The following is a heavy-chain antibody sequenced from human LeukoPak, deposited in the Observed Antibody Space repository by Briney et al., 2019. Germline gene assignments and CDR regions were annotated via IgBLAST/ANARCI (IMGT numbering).Heavy chain of an antibody. CDR3: AREGIAVAGTRWGYFDL. CDR1: GFTFSDYY. J-gene: IGHJ2*01. D-gene: IGHD6-19*01. V-gene: IGHV3-11*05. CDR2: ISSSSSYT. Sequence: PGGSLRLSCAASGFTFSDYYMSWIRQAPGKGLEWVSYISSSSSYTNYADSVKGRFTISRDNAKNSLYLQMNSLRAKDTAVYYCAREGIAVAGTRWGYFDLWGRGTLVTVSS.